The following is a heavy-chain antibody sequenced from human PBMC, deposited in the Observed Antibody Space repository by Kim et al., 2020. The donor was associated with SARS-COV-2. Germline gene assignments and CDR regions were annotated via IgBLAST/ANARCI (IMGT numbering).Heavy chain of an antibody. Sequence: GESLKISCKGSGYSFTSYWIGWVRQMPGKGLEWMGIIYPGDSDTRYSPSFQGQVTISADKSISTAYLQWSSLKASDTAMYYCAISPDPGNNWNDGGWFDPWGQGTLVTVSS. CDR3: AISPDPGNNWNDGGWFDP. D-gene: IGHD1-20*01. V-gene: IGHV5-51*01. CDR1: GYSFTSYW. CDR2: IYPGDSDT. J-gene: IGHJ5*02.